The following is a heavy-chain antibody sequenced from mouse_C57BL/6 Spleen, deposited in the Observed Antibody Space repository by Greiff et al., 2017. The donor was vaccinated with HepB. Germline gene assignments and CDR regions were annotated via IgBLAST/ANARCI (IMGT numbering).Heavy chain of an antibody. CDR1: GFTFSSYA. D-gene: IGHD1-1*01. Sequence: DVKLVESGGGLVKPGGSLKLSCAASGFTFSSYAMSWVRQTPEKRLEWVATISDGGSYTYYPDNVKGRFTISRDNAKNNLYLQMSHLKSEDTAMYYCARVSTVVGFDYWGQGTTLTVSS. V-gene: IGHV5-4*03. CDR3: ARVSTVVGFDY. J-gene: IGHJ2*01. CDR2: ISDGGSYT.